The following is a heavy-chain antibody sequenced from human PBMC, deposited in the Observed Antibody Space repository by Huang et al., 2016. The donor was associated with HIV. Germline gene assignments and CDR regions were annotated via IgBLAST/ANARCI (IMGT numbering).Heavy chain of an antibody. CDR2: ISYGGCT. J-gene: IGHJ4*02. CDR3: ARLPGSITMIRGVITDPY. CDR1: GGSIRSDNYY. V-gene: IGHV4-39*02. D-gene: IGHD3-10*01. Sequence: QLQLQESGPGLVKPSETLSLTCTVSGGSIRSDNYYWGWIRQPPGKGLAWIGRISYGGCTDYNPALKRRVTITGDPAKNHVSLRMRSVTAADTAVYYCARLPGSITMIRGVITDPYWGQGTLVTVSS.